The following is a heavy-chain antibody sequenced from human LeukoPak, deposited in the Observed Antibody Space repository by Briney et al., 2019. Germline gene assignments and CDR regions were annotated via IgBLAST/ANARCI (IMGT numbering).Heavy chain of an antibody. D-gene: IGHD6-19*01. J-gene: IGHJ3*02. Sequence: SETLSLTCTVSGGSISSSSYYWGWIRQPPGKGLEWIGTIYYSGNTYYNPSLKSRVTISVDTSKNQCYLKLSSVTAADTAVYYCARGYRGRQWLVLPSYQNAFDIWGQGTMVTVSS. V-gene: IGHV4-39*07. CDR3: ARGYRGRQWLVLPSYQNAFDI. CDR1: GGSISSSSYY. CDR2: IYYSGNT.